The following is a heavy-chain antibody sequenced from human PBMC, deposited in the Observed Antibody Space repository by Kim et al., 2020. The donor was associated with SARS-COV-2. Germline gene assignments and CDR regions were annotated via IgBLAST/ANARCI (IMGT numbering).Heavy chain of an antibody. V-gene: IGHV4-34*01. Sequence: STNYNPSLKSRVTISVDTSKNQFSLKLSSVTAADTAVYYCANLDVDTAMVDWGQGTLVTVSS. CDR3: ANLDVDTAMVD. J-gene: IGHJ4*02. D-gene: IGHD5-18*01. CDR2: ST.